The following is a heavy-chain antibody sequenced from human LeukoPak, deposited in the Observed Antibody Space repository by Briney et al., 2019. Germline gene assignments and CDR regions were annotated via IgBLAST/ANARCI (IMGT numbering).Heavy chain of an antibody. CDR3: ARGRKLGGFDY. D-gene: IGHD3-16*01. CDR2: INHSGST. J-gene: IGHJ4*02. Sequence: PSETLSLTCAVYGGSFSGYYWSWVRQPPGKGLEWLGEINHSGSTNYNPSLKSRVTISVDTSKNQFSLKLSSVTAADTAVYYCARGRKLGGFDYWGQGTLVTVSS. CDR1: GGSFSGYY. V-gene: IGHV4-34*01.